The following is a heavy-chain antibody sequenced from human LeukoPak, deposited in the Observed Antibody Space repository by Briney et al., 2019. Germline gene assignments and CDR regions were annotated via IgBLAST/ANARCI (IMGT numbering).Heavy chain of an antibody. D-gene: IGHD2-8*02. Sequence: GGSLRLSCAASGFTFSSYSMNWVRQAPGKGLEWVSYISSSSTIYYADSVKGRFTISRDNAKNSLYLQMNSLRAEDTAVYYCARGPTGGNYPYYFDYWGQGTLVTVSS. V-gene: IGHV3-48*04. CDR1: GFTFSSYS. J-gene: IGHJ4*02. CDR2: ISSSSTI. CDR3: ARGPTGGNYPYYFDY.